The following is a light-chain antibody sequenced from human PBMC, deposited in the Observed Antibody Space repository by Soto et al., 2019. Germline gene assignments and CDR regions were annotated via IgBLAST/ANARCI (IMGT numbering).Light chain of an antibody. Sequence: QPVLNQPASVYGSPGQSMTISCTGTSSDVGGYNYVSWHQHHPGKAPKLLIYDVSNRPSGISNRFSGSKSDNTASLTISGLQPEDEADYYCSSYTTSNTRQIVFGTGTKVTVL. CDR1: SSDVGGYNY. J-gene: IGLJ1*01. CDR2: DVS. CDR3: SSYTTSNTRQIV. V-gene: IGLV2-14*03.